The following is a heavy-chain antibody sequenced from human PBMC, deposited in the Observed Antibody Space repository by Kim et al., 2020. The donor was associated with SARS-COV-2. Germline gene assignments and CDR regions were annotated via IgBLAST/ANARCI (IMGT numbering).Heavy chain of an antibody. CDR1: GFTFGDYG. D-gene: IGHD1-1*01. Sequence: GGSLRLSCSGSGFTFGDYGMSWVRQAPGKGLEWVGHIRNRAYGETTEYAASVKGRFTISRDDSKSIAHLQMNSLKTEDTAVYYCTTAWKSVWLFDSWGQGTLVTVSS. J-gene: IGHJ4*02. CDR3: TTAWKSVWLFDS. CDR2: IRNRAYGETT. V-gene: IGHV3-49*04.